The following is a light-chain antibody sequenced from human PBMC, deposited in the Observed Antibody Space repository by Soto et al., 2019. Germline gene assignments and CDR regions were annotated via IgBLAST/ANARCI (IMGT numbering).Light chain of an antibody. Sequence: DIQMTQSPSSLSASVADRVTITCRASQSIRRSLNWYQQKPGQAPKLLIYAASSVQSGDPSRFSGSGYGTDFTLTITSLQSEDFAIYYCQQSYSSPRTFGQGTKVEIK. CDR1: QSIRRS. CDR3: QQSYSSPRT. CDR2: AAS. J-gene: IGKJ1*01. V-gene: IGKV1-39*01.